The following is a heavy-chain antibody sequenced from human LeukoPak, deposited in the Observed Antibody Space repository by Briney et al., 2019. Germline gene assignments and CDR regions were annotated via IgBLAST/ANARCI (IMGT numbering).Heavy chain of an antibody. Sequence: PSETLSLTCTVSGGSVSSGSYYWSWIRQPPGKGLEWIGYIYYSGSTNYNPSLKSRVTISVDTSKNQFSLKLSSVTAADTAVYYCASRNDFWSGYYTFDYWGQGTLVTVSS. J-gene: IGHJ4*02. D-gene: IGHD3-3*01. CDR2: IYYSGST. CDR1: GGSVSSGSYY. V-gene: IGHV4-61*01. CDR3: ASRNDFWSGYYTFDY.